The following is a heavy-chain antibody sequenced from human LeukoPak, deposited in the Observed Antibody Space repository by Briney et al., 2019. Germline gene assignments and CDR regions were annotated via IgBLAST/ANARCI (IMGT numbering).Heavy chain of an antibody. V-gene: IGHV3-53*01. Sequence: GGSLILSCAASGFSVSSNYMSWVRQAPGQGLECVSGIYSDGDTYYSDSVKGRFTIFRETFKNTVHLQMNSLRAEDTAVYYCASASFYDSTSYGCDFWGQGTLVTVSS. CDR1: GFSVSSNY. D-gene: IGHD3-22*01. CDR2: IYSDGDT. CDR3: ASASFYDSTSYGCDF. J-gene: IGHJ4*02.